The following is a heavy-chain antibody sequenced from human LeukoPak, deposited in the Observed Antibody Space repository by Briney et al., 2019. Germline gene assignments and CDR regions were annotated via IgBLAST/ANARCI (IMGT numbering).Heavy chain of an antibody. CDR3: ARRPSDSSGYYYGFDY. J-gene: IGHJ4*02. V-gene: IGHV5-10-1*01. D-gene: IGHD3-22*01. Sequence: GESLKISCKGSGYSFTSYWISWVRQMPGKGLEWMGRIDPSDSYTNYSPSFQGHVTISADESISTAYLQWSSLKASDTAMYYCARRPSDSSGYYYGFDYWGQGTLVTVSS. CDR2: IDPSDSYT. CDR1: GYSFTSYW.